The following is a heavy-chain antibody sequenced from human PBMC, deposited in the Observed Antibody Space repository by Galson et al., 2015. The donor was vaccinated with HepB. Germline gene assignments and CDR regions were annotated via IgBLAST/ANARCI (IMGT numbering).Heavy chain of an antibody. CDR1: GYTFTSYA. D-gene: IGHD3-22*01. CDR2: INTNTGNP. J-gene: IGHJ6*03. V-gene: IGHV7-4-1*02. CDR3: AREGDYDSSGYYYGYYYYMDV. Sequence: SVKVSCKASGYTFTSYAMNWVRQAPGQGLEWMGWINTNTGNPTYAQGFTGRFVFSLDTSVSTAYLQISSLKAEDTAVYYCAREGDYDSSGYYYGYYYYMDVWGKGTTVTVSS.